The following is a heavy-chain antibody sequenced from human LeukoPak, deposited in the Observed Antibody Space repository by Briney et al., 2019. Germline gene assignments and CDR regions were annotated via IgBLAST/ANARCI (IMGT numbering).Heavy chain of an antibody. CDR3: ARDHPVVNITVTTSYFDY. J-gene: IGHJ4*02. CDR1: GFSFSSYA. D-gene: IGHD4-17*01. Sequence: GGSLRLSCAASGFSFSSYAMHWVRQAPGKGLEWVAVILYDGSNKYYADSVKGRFTISRDNSKNTLYLQMNSLRAEDTAVYYCARDHPVVNITVTTSYFDYWGQGTLVTVSS. CDR2: ILYDGSNK. V-gene: IGHV3-30*04.